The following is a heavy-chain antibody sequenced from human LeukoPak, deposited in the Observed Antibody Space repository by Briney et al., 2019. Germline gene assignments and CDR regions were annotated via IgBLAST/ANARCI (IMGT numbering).Heavy chain of an antibody. CDR1: GGPISSGDYY. V-gene: IGHV4-30-4*01. Sequence: SETLSLTCTVSGGPISSGDYYWSWIRQPPGKGLEWIAYMYYSGSTYYNPSLKSRVTMSADTSKNQLSLKLSSVTAADTAVYYCARPYYYDSRIDPWGQGILVTVSS. D-gene: IGHD3-22*01. CDR3: ARPYYYDSRIDP. J-gene: IGHJ5*02. CDR2: MYYSGST.